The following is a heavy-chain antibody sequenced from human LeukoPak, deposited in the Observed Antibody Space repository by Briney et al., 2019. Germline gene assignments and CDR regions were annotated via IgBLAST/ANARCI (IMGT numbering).Heavy chain of an antibody. D-gene: IGHD3-10*01. CDR3: ARPRLLFGSGPILV. Sequence: PSETPSLTCAISGASFSGYSWTWIRQPPGKGLEWIGEFSHTGSPIYNPSLKSRVNISIDTSKNQFSLRLTSVTAADTAVYFCARPRLLFGSGPILVWGQGTLVTVSS. CDR2: FSHTGSP. CDR1: GASFSGYS. V-gene: IGHV4-34*01. J-gene: IGHJ4*02.